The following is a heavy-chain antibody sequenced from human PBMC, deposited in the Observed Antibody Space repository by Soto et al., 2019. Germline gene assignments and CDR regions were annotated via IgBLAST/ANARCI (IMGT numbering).Heavy chain of an antibody. CDR3: ARDSAHSSGLLYYYYGMDV. CDR2: ISAYNGNT. J-gene: IGHJ6*02. CDR1: GYTFTSYG. Sequence: QVQLVQSGAEVKKPGASVKVSCKASGYTFTSYGISWVRQAPGQGLEWMGWISAYNGNTNYAQKLQGRVTMTTDTSTSTASMELRSLRSDDTAVYYCARDSAHSSGLLYYYYGMDVWGQGTTVTFSS. V-gene: IGHV1-18*01. D-gene: IGHD2-21*01.